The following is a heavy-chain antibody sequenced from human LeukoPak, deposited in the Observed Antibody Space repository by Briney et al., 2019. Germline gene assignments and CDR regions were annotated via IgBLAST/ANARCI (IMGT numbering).Heavy chain of an antibody. CDR2: ISPSGGST. Sequence: ASVKVSCKAFGYTFTSNYMHWVRQAPGQGPEWMGVISPSGGSTTYAQKFQGRVTLTRDMSTSTAYMELSSLRSEDTAVYYCARAYSSSWPQPFYYYYYYMDVWGKGTTVTVSS. CDR1: GYTFTSNY. J-gene: IGHJ6*03. D-gene: IGHD6-13*01. V-gene: IGHV1-46*01. CDR3: ARAYSSSWPQPFYYYYYYMDV.